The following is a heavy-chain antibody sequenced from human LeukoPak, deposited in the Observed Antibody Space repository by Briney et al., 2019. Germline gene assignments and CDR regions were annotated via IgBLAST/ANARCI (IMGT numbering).Heavy chain of an antibody. V-gene: IGHV3-23*01. D-gene: IGHD3-3*01. Sequence: GGSLRLSCEASGFSFSSYATSWVRQAPGKGLEWVSGISGSGGSTYYAGSVKGRFTISRDISKNTLYLQTNSLRAEDTAVYYCARDLYADFWSGSVFDYWGRGTLVTVSS. CDR3: ARDLYADFWSGSVFDY. CDR1: GFSFSSYA. CDR2: ISGSGGST. J-gene: IGHJ4*02.